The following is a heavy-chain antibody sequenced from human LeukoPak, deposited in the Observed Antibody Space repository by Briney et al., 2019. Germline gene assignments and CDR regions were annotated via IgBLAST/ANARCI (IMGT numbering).Heavy chain of an antibody. J-gene: IGHJ5*02. Sequence: PGGSLRLSCAASGFTFSSYAMSWVRQAPGKGLEWVSAISGSGGSTYHADSVKGRFTISRDNSKNTLYLQMNSLRAEDTAVYYCAKPSRRGYSYGYAGNNWFDPWGQGTLVTVSS. D-gene: IGHD5-18*01. CDR1: GFTFSSYA. CDR2: ISGSGGST. CDR3: AKPSRRGYSYGYAGNNWFDP. V-gene: IGHV3-23*01.